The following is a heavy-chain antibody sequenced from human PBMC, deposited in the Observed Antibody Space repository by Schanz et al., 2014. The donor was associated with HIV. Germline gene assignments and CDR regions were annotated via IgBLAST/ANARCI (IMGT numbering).Heavy chain of an antibody. D-gene: IGHD3-22*01. CDR1: GFTFSSYA. CDR2: ISGSISTT. V-gene: IGHV3-23*01. CDR3: AKPEYDSRGNSQSHFDY. Sequence: EVQLLESGGGLVQPGGSLRLSCAASGFTFSSYAMSWVRQAPGKGLEWVSAISGSISTTFYADSVKGRFTISRDNSKNSLYLEMTTLRTEDTAVYYCAKPEYDSRGNSQSHFDYWGQGTLVTVSS. J-gene: IGHJ4*02.